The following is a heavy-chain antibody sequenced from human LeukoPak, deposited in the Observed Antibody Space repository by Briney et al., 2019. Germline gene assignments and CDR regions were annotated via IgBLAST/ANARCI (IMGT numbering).Heavy chain of an antibody. CDR2: ISSSGSTI. D-gene: IGHD3-9*01. Sequence: PGGSLRLSCAASGFTFSSYEMNWVRQAPGKGLEWVSYISSSGSTIYYADSVKGRFTISRDNAKNSLYLQMNSLRAEDTAVYYCARANYNILTGYYTRGWFDPWGQGTLVTVSS. CDR1: GFTFSSYE. CDR3: ARANYNILTGYYTRGWFDP. J-gene: IGHJ5*02. V-gene: IGHV3-48*03.